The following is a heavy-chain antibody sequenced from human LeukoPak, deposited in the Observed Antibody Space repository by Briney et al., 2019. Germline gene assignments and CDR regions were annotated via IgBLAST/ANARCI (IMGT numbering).Heavy chain of an antibody. Sequence: GGSLRLSCAASGFTFSSYWMHWVRHAPGKGLVGVSRINPDGSTIIYADSVRGRFTISRDNAKNTLFLQMNSLRAEDTAVYYCTRAIIASADAYWGQGALVTVSS. CDR3: TRAIIASADAY. J-gene: IGHJ4*02. V-gene: IGHV3-74*01. CDR1: GFTFSSYW. D-gene: IGHD6-13*01. CDR2: INPDGSTI.